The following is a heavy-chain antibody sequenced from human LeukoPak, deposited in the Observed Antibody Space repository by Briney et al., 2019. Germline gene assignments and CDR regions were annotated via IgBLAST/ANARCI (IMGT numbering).Heavy chain of an antibody. Sequence: PSETLSLTCTVSGGSISSSSYYWGWIRQPPGKGLEWIGSIYYSGSTYYNPSLKSRVTISVDTSKNQFSLKLSSVTAADTAVYYCARADGSLNADYWGQGTLVTVSS. V-gene: IGHV4-39*07. CDR3: ARADGSLNADY. CDR2: IYYSGST. J-gene: IGHJ4*02. D-gene: IGHD1-26*01. CDR1: GGSISSSSYY.